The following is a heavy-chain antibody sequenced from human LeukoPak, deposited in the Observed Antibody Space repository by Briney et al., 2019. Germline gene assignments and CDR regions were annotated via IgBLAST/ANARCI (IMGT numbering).Heavy chain of an antibody. CDR2: IYWDDDE. J-gene: IGHJ5*02. CDR3: ALSIAAAGSRWFDP. CDR1: GFSLSTSGVG. D-gene: IGHD6-13*01. V-gene: IGHV2-5*02. Sequence: ESGPTLVKPTQTLTLTCTFSGFSLSTSGVGVGWIRQPPGEALEWLALIYWDDDERYSPSLKSRLTITKDTSKNQVVLTMTNMDPVDTATYYCALSIAAAGSRWFDPWGQGTLVIVSS.